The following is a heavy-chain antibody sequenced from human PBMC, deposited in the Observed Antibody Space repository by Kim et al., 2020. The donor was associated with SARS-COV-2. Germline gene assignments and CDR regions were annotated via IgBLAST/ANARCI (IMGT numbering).Heavy chain of an antibody. J-gene: IGHJ3*02. CDR3: ARITMIGGGAFDI. CDR1: GGSISSYY. Sequence: SETLSLTCTVSGGSISSYYWSWIRQPPGKGLEWIGYIYYSGSTNYNPSLKSRVTISVDTSKNQFSLKLSSVTAADTAVYYCARITMIGGGAFDIWGQGTMVTVSS. D-gene: IGHD3-22*01. CDR2: IYYSGST. V-gene: IGHV4-59*13.